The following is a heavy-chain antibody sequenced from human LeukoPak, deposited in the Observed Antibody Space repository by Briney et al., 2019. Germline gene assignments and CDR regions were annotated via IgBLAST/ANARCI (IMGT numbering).Heavy chain of an antibody. J-gene: IGHJ4*02. CDR1: RGSISSSTNY. CDR3: ASIISGYSLNFDF. Sequence: PSDTLSLTCTVSRGSISSSTNYWGWIRRPPGKGLEWIRSIYYRGHTYYNPSLNSRVTISVDTSKNQFSLMLSSVTAADTAIYYCASIISGYSLNFDFWGQGTLVTVSS. V-gene: IGHV4-39*01. CDR2: IYYRGHT. D-gene: IGHD4-23*01.